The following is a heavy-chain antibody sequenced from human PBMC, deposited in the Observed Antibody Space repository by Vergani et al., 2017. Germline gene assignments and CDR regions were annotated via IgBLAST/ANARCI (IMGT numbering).Heavy chain of an antibody. Sequence: QVQLQQWGAGLLKPSETLSLTCAVYGGSFSGYYWSWIRQPPGKGLVWIGEINHSGSTNYNPSLKSRVTISVDTSKNQFSLKLSSVTAADTAVYYCARGQWLAHFDYWGQGTLVTVSS. CDR2: INHSGST. CDR3: ARGQWLAHFDY. J-gene: IGHJ4*02. D-gene: IGHD6-19*01. V-gene: IGHV4-34*01. CDR1: GGSFSGYY.